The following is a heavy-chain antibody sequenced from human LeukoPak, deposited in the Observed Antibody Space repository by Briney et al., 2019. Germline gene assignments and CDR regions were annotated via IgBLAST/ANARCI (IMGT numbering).Heavy chain of an antibody. Sequence: SVKVSCKASGGTFSSYAISWVRQAPGQGLEWMGRIIPILGIANYAQKFQGRVAITADKSTSTAYMELSSLRSEDMAVYYCASAKAAVVAFDYWGQGTLVTVSS. J-gene: IGHJ4*02. CDR3: ASAKAAVVAFDY. D-gene: IGHD2-15*01. CDR1: GGTFSSYA. V-gene: IGHV1-69*04. CDR2: IIPILGIA.